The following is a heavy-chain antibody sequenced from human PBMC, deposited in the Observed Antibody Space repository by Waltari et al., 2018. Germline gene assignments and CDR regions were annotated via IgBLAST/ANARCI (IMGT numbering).Heavy chain of an antibody. CDR3: ARDRGRGLYLDS. J-gene: IGHJ4*02. CDR1: GDSMTATDC. Sequence: LGPGLVRPSGTLSLISLVSGDSMTATDCWSWVRQAPGKGLEWIGQVRGDGRTNYNPSFASRVNVAADTSSAQFSLKVTSVTAADTAVYYCARDRGRGLYLDSWGQGILVTVTP. D-gene: IGHD2-15*01. V-gene: IGHV4-4*02. CDR2: VRGDGRT.